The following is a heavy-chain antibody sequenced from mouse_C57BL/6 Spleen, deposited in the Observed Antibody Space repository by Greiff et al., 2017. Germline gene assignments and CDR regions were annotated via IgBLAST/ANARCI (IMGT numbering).Heavy chain of an antibody. CDR1: GFTFSDYG. D-gene: IGHD2-1*01. CDR2: ISSGSSTI. CDR3: ERHYGNEEYYFDY. V-gene: IGHV5-17*01. J-gene: IGHJ2*01. Sequence: EVQLVESGGGLVKPGGSLKLSCAASGFTFSDYGMHWVRQAPEKGLEWVAYISSGSSTIYSADTVKGRFTIFRDNAKNTLFLQMTSLRAERTAMYYCERHYGNEEYYFDYWGQGTTLTVSS.